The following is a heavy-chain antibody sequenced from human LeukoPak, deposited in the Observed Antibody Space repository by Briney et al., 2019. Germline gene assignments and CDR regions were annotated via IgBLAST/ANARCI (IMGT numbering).Heavy chain of an antibody. D-gene: IGHD4-17*01. Sequence: PGGSLRLSCAASGFPFSSYSMTWVRQAPGKGLEWVANIKPDGTTKFYVDSVKGRFTISRDNAKNSLYLQMNSLRAEDTAVYYCARWGYGDLHPPNYWGQGTLVTVSS. CDR3: ARWGYGDLHPPNY. V-gene: IGHV3-7*01. CDR2: IKPDGTTK. CDR1: GFPFSSYS. J-gene: IGHJ4*02.